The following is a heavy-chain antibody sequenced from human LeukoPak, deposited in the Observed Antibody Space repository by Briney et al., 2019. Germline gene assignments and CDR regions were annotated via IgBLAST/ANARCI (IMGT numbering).Heavy chain of an antibody. V-gene: IGHV4-59*08. J-gene: IGHJ4*02. CDR3: ASTPKPYGSGSYWYGAAFDY. D-gene: IGHD3-10*01. CDR2: IYYSGST. CDR1: GGSISSYY. Sequence: SETLSLTCTVSGGSISSYYWSWIRQPPGKGLEWIGYIYYSGSTNYNPSLKSRVTISVDTSKNQFSLKLSSVTAADTAVYYCASTPKPYGSGSYWYGAAFDYWGQGTLVTVSS.